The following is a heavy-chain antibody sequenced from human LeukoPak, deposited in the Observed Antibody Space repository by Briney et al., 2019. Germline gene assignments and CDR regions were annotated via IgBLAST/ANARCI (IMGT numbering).Heavy chain of an antibody. CDR1: GFTFSGSA. CDR3: TSGLSVRRSNNTPVDY. D-gene: IGHD1-1*01. V-gene: IGHV3-73*01. CDR2: IRSKANSYAT. J-gene: IGHJ4*02. Sequence: PGGSLRLSCTASGFTFSGSAMHWVRQASGKGLEWVGRIRSKANSYATVYAASVKGRFTISRDDSKNTAYLQMNSLKTEDTAVYYCTSGLSVRRSNNTPVDYWGRGTLVTVSS.